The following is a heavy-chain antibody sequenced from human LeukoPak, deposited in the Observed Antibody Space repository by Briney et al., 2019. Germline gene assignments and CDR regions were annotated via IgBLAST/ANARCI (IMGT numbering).Heavy chain of an antibody. CDR2: IDWDDGK. Sequence: SGPALVKPTQTLTLTCTFSGFSLSTSGMCVSWIHQPPGKALEWLARIDWDDGKYYSTSLKTRLTISKDTSKNQVVLTMTNMDPVDTATYYCARMILTGYHPYGMDVWGQGTTVTVSS. J-gene: IGHJ6*02. V-gene: IGHV2-70*11. D-gene: IGHD3-9*01. CDR3: ARMILTGYHPYGMDV. CDR1: GFSLSTSGMC.